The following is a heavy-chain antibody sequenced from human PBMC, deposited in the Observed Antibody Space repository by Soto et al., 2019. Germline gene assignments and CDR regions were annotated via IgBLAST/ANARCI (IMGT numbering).Heavy chain of an antibody. J-gene: IGHJ4*02. D-gene: IGHD6-13*01. CDR3: AKEYAAAGFPLFNY. CDR1: GFSFNIFA. V-gene: IGHV3-23*01. CDR2: IDNSGGGT. Sequence: PGGSLRLSCAASGFSFNIFAMSWVRQAPGKGLEWVSGIDNSGGGTYYPDSVRGRFTISRDNSKNTLYLQINSLRAEDTATYYCAKEYAAAGFPLFNYWGQGTLVTVSS.